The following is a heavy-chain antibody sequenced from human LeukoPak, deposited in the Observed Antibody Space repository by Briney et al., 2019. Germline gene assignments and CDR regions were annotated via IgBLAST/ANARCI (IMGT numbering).Heavy chain of an antibody. J-gene: IGHJ4*02. CDR2: ISYDGSNK. CDR3: AKGAIFGVISYFDY. CDR1: GFTFSSYA. D-gene: IGHD3-3*01. Sequence: SGRSLRLSCAASGFTFSSYAMHWVRQAPGKGLEWVAVISYDGSNKYYADSVKGRFTISRDNSKNTLYLQMNSLRAEDTAVYYCAKGAIFGVISYFDYWGQGTLVTVSS. V-gene: IGHV3-30*14.